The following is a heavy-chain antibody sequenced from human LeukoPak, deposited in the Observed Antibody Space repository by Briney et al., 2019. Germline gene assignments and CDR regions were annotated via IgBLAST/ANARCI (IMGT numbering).Heavy chain of an antibody. D-gene: IGHD1-26*01. J-gene: IGHJ4*02. CDR1: GYSFATYW. CDR3: ARGGRGGSYYDPLGY. CDR2: IYPGDSDT. Sequence: GESLKISCKGSGYSFATYWIGWVRQMPGKGLEWMGIIYPGDSDTRYSPSFQGQVTISADKSISTAYLQWSSLRASDTAMYYCARGGRGGSYYDPLGYWGQGTLVTVSS. V-gene: IGHV5-51*01.